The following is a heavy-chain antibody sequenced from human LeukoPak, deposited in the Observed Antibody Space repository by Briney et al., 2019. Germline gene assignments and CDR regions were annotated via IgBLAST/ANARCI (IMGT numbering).Heavy chain of an antibody. CDR2: ISGSGGST. V-gene: IGHV3-23*01. D-gene: IGHD3-22*01. CDR1: GFTFSSYA. Sequence: PGGSLRLSCAASGFTFSSYAMSWVRQAPGKGLEWVSAISGSGGSTYYADSVKGRFTISRDSSKNTLYLQMNSLRAEDTAVYYCAKDLTEYYDSSGQGYFDYWGQGTLVTVSS. J-gene: IGHJ4*02. CDR3: AKDLTEYYDSSGQGYFDY.